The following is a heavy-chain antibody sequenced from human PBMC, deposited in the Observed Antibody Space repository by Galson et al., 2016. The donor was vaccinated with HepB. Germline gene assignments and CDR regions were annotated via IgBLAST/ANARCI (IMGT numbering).Heavy chain of an antibody. CDR2: IYPGDSDT. D-gene: IGHD6-19*01. Sequence: QSGAEVKKPGESLKISCKGSGYSFTSYWIGWVRQMPGKGLEWMGIIYPGDSDTRYSPSFQGQVTISADKSNSTAYLQWSSLKASDTAMYYCARKALGGIAVAGNKWFDPWGQGTLVTVSS. V-gene: IGHV5-51*01. J-gene: IGHJ5*02. CDR3: ARKALGGIAVAGNKWFDP. CDR1: GYSFTSYW.